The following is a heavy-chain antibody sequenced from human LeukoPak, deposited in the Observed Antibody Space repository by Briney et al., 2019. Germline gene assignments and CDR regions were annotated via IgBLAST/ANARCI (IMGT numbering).Heavy chain of an antibody. Sequence: SETLSLTCTVSGGSISSGGYYWSWIRQHPGKGLEWIGYIYYSGSTYYNPSLKSRVTISVDTSKNQFSLRLSSVTAADTAVYYCARGDYGGDEYYFDYWGQGTLVTVSS. CDR2: IYYSGST. CDR3: ARGDYGGDEYYFDY. D-gene: IGHD4-23*01. CDR1: GGSISSGGYY. V-gene: IGHV4-31*03. J-gene: IGHJ4*02.